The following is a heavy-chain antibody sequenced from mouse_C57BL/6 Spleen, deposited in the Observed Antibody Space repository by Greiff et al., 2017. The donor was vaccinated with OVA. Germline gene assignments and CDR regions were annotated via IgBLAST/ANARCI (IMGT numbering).Heavy chain of an antibody. Sequence: ESGPGLVKPSQSLSLTCSVTGYSITSGYYWNWIRQFPGNKLEWMGYISYDGSNNYNPSLKNRISITRDTSKNQFFLKLNSVTTEDTATYYCASGSSYDAMDYWGQGTSVTVSS. V-gene: IGHV3-6*01. J-gene: IGHJ4*01. D-gene: IGHD1-1*01. CDR3: ASGSSYDAMDY. CDR1: GYSITSGYY. CDR2: ISYDGSN.